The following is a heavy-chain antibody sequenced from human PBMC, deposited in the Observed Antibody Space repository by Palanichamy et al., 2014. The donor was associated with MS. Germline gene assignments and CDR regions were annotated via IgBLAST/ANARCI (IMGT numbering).Heavy chain of an antibody. CDR2: ISHDGGKK. CDR1: GFTFSSYG. J-gene: IGHJ4*02. CDR3: AKDWWRELDSAIFDS. V-gene: IGHV3-30*18. Sequence: QLQLVESGGDVVQPGRSLRLSCVASGFTFSSYGMHWVRQAPGKGLEWVAFISHDGGKKYYADSVKGRFTISRDDSKDTLDLHTTSLRTEDTAVYYCAKDWWRELDSAIFDSWGQGTRVTVSS. D-gene: IGHD5/OR15-5a*01.